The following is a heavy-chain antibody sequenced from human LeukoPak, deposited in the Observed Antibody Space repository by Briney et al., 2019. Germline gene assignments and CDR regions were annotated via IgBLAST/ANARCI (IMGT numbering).Heavy chain of an antibody. D-gene: IGHD6-13*01. Sequence: ASVKVSCKASGYTFTGYYIHWVRQAPGQGLEWMGWINPNSGGTKDAQRFQGRVTMTRDTSISTAYMELTRLTSDDTAVYYCARVTSSWADYSYYGLDVWGQGTTVTVSS. CDR2: INPNSGGT. J-gene: IGHJ6*02. CDR3: ARVTSSWADYSYYGLDV. V-gene: IGHV1-2*02. CDR1: GYTFTGYY.